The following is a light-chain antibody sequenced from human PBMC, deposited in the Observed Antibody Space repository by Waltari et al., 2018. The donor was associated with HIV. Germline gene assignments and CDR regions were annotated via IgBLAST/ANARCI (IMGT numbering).Light chain of an antibody. V-gene: IGLV3-21*04. J-gene: IGLJ1*01. Sequence: SYVLAQPPSVSVAPGKTARNTCGGNNIGSKSVQWYQQKPGQAPVVGIYYDSDRPSGIPERFSGSNSGNTATLTISRVEAGDEADYYCQVWDSSSDAYVFGTGTKVTVL. CDR3: QVWDSSSDAYV. CDR2: YDS. CDR1: NIGSKS.